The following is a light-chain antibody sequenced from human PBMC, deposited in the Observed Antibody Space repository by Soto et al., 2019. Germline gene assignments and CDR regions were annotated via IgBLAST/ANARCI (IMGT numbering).Light chain of an antibody. CDR1: QGISNY. CDR3: QKYNSAPRT. Sequence: DIQMTQSPSSLSASVGDRVTITCRASQGISNYLAWYQQKPGKVPKLLIYAASTLQSGVPSRFSGSGSGTDFTLPISRLQPEDVATYYCQKYNSAPRTFGQGTNVEIK. V-gene: IGKV1-27*01. J-gene: IGKJ1*01. CDR2: AAS.